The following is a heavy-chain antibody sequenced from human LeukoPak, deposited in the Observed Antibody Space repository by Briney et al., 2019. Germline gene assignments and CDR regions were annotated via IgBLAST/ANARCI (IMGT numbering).Heavy chain of an antibody. Sequence: SETLSLTCTVSGGSISDDDWSWIRQPAGKGLEWIGRVYTSGSTNYNPSLKSRVTMSVDTSKNQFSLKLSSVTAADTAVYYCAGTRYYFHYWGQGTLVTVSS. CDR1: GGSISDDD. CDR3: AGTRYYFHY. V-gene: IGHV4-4*07. CDR2: VYTSGST. J-gene: IGHJ4*02.